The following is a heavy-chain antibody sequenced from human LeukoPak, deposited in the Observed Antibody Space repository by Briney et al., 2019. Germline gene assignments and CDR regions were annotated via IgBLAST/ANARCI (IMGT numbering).Heavy chain of an antibody. Sequence: AASVTVSRKPSDYAPTALSTHAVRQAPGQGLESGGGIDPGAGERRYAQGFHGRIIISDDTSTDTAYMEISSRRSDDTAIYCCATIVKPQYHNAVDVGGQGSAVSVS. CDR3: ATIVKPQYHNAVDV. V-gene: IGHV1-24*01. J-gene: IGHJ6*01. CDR1: DYAPTALS. CDR2: IDPGAGER. D-gene: IGHD1-26*01.